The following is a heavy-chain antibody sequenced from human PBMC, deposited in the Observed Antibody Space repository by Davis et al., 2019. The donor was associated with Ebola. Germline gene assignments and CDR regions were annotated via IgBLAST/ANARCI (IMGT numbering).Heavy chain of an antibody. CDR2: ISAYNGNT. D-gene: IGHD3-10*01. CDR3: ARDKGDGSGNDHFDY. J-gene: IGHJ4*02. Sequence: ASVKVSCKASGYTFTSYGISWVRQAPGQGLEWMGWISAYNGNTNYAQNVQGRVIMTSDTATTTAYMELRSLRSEDTAVYYCARDKGDGSGNDHFDYWGQGTLVTVSS. V-gene: IGHV1-18*01. CDR1: GYTFTSYG.